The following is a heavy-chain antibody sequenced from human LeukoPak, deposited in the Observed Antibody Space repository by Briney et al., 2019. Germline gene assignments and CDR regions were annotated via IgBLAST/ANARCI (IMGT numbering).Heavy chain of an antibody. CDR3: AREGPDGYNA. J-gene: IGHJ5*02. CDR2: TRNKANSYTT. D-gene: IGHD5-24*01. V-gene: IGHV3-72*01. Sequence: GGSLRLSCAASGFTFSSYWMSWVRQAPGKGLEWVGRTRNKANSYTTEYAASVKGRFTISRDDSKNSLYLQMNSLKTEDTAVYYCAREGPDGYNAWGQGTLVTVSS. CDR1: GFTFSSYW.